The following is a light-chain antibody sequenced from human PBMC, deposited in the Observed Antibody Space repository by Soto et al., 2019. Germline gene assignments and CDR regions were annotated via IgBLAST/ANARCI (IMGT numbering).Light chain of an antibody. CDR2: DAS. CDR1: HSVSSSY. J-gene: IGKJ1*01. Sequence: ESVFTQSPGTLSFSPGERATLSCRASHSVSSSYLAWYQQKPGQAPRLLIYDASSRATGISDRFSGSGSGTEFTLTISSLQSEDFAVYYCQHYNNWPPGATFGQGTMADIK. CDR3: QHYNNWPPGAT. V-gene: IGKV3D-20*02.